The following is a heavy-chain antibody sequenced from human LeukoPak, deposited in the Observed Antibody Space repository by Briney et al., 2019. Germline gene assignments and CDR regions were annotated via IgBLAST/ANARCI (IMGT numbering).Heavy chain of an antibody. J-gene: IGHJ4*02. CDR1: GYTFTSYD. Sequence: ASVKVSCKASGYTFTSYDIDWVRQATGQGLEWMGWTNPNSGNTGYAQKFQGRVTMTRNTSISTAYMELSSLRSEDTAVYYCARGRYLIKRGTTHAPPDYWGQGTLVTVSS. V-gene: IGHV1-8*01. CDR2: TNPNSGNT. CDR3: ARGRYLIKRGTTHAPPDY. D-gene: IGHD1-1*01.